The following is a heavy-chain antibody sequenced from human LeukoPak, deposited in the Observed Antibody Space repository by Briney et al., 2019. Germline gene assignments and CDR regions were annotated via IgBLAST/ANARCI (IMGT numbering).Heavy chain of an antibody. D-gene: IGHD2-15*01. Sequence: SETLSLTCTVSGGSISSGGYYWSWIRQHPGKGLEWIVYIYYSGSTYYNPSLKSRVTISVDTSKNQFSLKLSSVTAADTAVYYCARWNPLGYCSGGSCLYNWFDPWGQGTLVTVSS. CDR1: GGSISSGGYY. CDR3: ARWNPLGYCSGGSCLYNWFDP. V-gene: IGHV4-31*03. J-gene: IGHJ5*02. CDR2: IYYSGST.